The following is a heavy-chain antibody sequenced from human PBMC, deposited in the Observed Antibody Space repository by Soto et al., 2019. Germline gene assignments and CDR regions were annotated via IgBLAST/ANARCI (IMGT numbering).Heavy chain of an antibody. V-gene: IGHV3-30-3*01. J-gene: IGHJ4*02. D-gene: IGHD2-21*01. CDR2: ISYDVSNK. CDR3: ARDELWHTNSPGYYFDY. CDR1: GFTFSSYA. Sequence: GGSLRLSCGASGFTFSSYAMHWVRQAPGKGLEWVTGISYDVSNKYYADSVRGRFTISRDNSKNTLYLQMNSLRAEDTAVYYCARDELWHTNSPGYYFDYWGQGTLVTVSS.